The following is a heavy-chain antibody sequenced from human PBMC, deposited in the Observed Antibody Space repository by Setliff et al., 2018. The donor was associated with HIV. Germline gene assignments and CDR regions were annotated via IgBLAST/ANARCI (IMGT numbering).Heavy chain of an antibody. CDR3: VGEGGYSSGWYRTYYFDS. Sequence: SETLSLTCTVSGGSISSYYWSWIRQPPGKGLEWIGYIYTSGSTNYNPSLKSRVTISVDTSKNQFSLKLSSVTAADTAVYYCVGEGGYSSGWYRTYYFDSGARERWSPSPQ. V-gene: IGHV4-4*09. CDR1: GGSISSYY. J-gene: IGHJ4*02. D-gene: IGHD6-19*01. CDR2: IYTSGST.